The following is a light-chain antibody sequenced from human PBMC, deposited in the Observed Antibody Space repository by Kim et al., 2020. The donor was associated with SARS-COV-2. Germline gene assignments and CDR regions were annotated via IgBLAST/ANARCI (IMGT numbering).Light chain of an antibody. Sequence: QSALTQPRSVSGSPGQSVTISCTGTSSDVGGYNYVSWYQQHPGKAPKHMIYGVIKRPSGVPDRFSGSKSGNTASLTISGLQAEDEADYYCCSYAGSYTYVIFGGGTQLTVL. CDR1: SSDVGGYNY. V-gene: IGLV2-11*01. CDR3: CSYAGSYTYVI. CDR2: GVI. J-gene: IGLJ2*01.